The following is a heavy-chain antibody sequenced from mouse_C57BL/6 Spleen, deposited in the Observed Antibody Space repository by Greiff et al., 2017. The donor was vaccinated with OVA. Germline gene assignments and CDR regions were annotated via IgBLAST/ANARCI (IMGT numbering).Heavy chain of an antibody. D-gene: IGHD1-1*01. J-gene: IGHJ2*01. CDR1: GYTFTSYW. V-gene: IGHV1-64*01. CDR2: IHPNSGST. Sequence: QVQLQQPGAELVKPGASVKLSCKASGYTFTSYWMHWVKQRPGQGLEWIGMIHPNSGSTNYNEKFKSKATLTVDKSSSTAYMQLSSLTSEDSAVYYGARSSTTVVATDYWGQGTTLTVSS. CDR3: ARSSTTVVATDY.